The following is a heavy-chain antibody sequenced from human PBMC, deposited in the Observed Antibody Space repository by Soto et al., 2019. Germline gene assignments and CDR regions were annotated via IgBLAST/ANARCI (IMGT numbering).Heavy chain of an antibody. J-gene: IGHJ6*02. CDR3: AKDRRRAAAGTFYYYYYGMDV. D-gene: IGHD6-13*01. CDR1: GFTFSSYA. CDR2: ISGSGGST. V-gene: IGHV3-23*01. Sequence: GGSLRLSCAASGFTFSSYAMSWVRQAPGKGLEWVSEISGSGGSTYYADSVKGRFTISRDNSKNTLYLQMNSLRAEDTAVYYCAKDRRRAAAGTFYYYYYGMDVWGQGTTVTVSS.